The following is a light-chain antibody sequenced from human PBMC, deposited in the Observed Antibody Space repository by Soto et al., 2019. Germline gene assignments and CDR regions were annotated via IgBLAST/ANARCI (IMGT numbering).Light chain of an antibody. CDR1: SSDVGGYNY. V-gene: IGLV2-14*01. CDR2: DVS. CDR3: SSYTSSSTYV. Sequence: QSVLTQPAYVSGSPGPSITISCTGTSSDVGGYNYVSWYQQDPGKAPKLMIYDVSNRPSGVSHRFSASKSGNTASLTISGLQADDEADYYCSSYTSSSTYVFGTGTKLTVL. J-gene: IGLJ1*01.